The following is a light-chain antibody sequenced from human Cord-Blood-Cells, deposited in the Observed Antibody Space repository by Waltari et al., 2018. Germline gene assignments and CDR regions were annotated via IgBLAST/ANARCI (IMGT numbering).Light chain of an antibody. CDR1: QSLLYSNGYNY. CDR3: MQALQTPRT. V-gene: IGKV2-28*01. Sequence: IVMTQSPLSLPVTPGEPASISCSSGQSLLYSNGYNYLDWYLQKPGQSTQLRIYLGSNRASGVPDRFSGSGSGTDFTLKISRVEAEDVGVYYCMQALQTPRTFGQGTKVEIK. CDR2: LGS. J-gene: IGKJ1*01.